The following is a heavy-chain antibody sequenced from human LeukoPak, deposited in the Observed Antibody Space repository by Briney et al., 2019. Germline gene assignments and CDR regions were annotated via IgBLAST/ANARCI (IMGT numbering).Heavy chain of an antibody. D-gene: IGHD2-2*01. Sequence: GGSLRLSXVASGFTLTTYEMIWVRQAPGKGLEWVSYITSSSSNKYYADSVEGRFTISRDNAKNSLYLQMNSLRAEDTAVYYCATDCSSSSCLQSDHWGQGTLVTVSS. CDR1: GFTLTTYE. CDR2: ITSSSSNK. CDR3: ATDCSSSSCLQSDH. J-gene: IGHJ4*02. V-gene: IGHV3-48*03.